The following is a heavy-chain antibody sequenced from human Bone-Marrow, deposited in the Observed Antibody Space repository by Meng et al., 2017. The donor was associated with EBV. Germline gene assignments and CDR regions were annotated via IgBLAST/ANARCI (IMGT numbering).Heavy chain of an antibody. Sequence: EAGGVHVQRGGSTILSRGASGFTISNYRLNWDRQVTGKGLVWVSRINVDGSETIYADSVKGRFTISRDNGKNTLYLQMNSLRADDTAVYYCSRSNWYPDYWGQGTLVTVSS. D-gene: IGHD6-13*01. V-gene: IGHV3-74*01. J-gene: IGHJ4*02. CDR1: GFTISNYR. CDR2: INVDGSET. CDR3: SRSNWYPDY.